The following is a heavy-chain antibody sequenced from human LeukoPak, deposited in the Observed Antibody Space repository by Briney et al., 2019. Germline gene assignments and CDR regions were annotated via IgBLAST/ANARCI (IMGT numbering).Heavy chain of an antibody. V-gene: IGHV1-69*04. CDR3: ARDRAFCGNPSCCQSFDF. J-gene: IGHJ4*02. CDR1: GGTFSDYG. D-gene: IGHD2-2*01. CDR2: FLPSLGIQ. Sequence: ASVKVSCKASGGTFSDYGISWVRQAPGQGPEWMGRFLPSLGIQNYAQKFQGRVTITADKSTSTAYMELSSLISEDTAVYYRARDRAFCGNPSCCQSFDFWGQGTLVTVS.